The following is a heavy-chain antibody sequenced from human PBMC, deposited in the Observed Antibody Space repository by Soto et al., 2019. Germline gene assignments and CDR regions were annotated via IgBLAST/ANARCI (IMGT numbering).Heavy chain of an antibody. Sequence: EVQLVESGGSVVRPGGSLRLSCAASGFTFTYAWMNWVRQAPGTGLEWVGRIKSKTAGGTTDYTAPVKGRFTISRDDSKNTLFLQMNSLKAEDTAVYYCATDGGAWGQGTLVTVYS. CDR2: IKSKTAGGTT. V-gene: IGHV3-15*07. CDR3: ATDGGA. D-gene: IGHD3-10*01. J-gene: IGHJ5*02. CDR1: GFTFTYAW.